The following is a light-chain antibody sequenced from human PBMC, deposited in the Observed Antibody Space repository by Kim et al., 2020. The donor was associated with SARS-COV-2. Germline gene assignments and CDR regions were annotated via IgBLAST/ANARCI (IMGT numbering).Light chain of an antibody. V-gene: IGKV3-20*01. CDR3: QQYGSSPRT. J-gene: IGKJ1*01. CDR1: QSVSSSY. CDR2: AAS. Sequence: EIVLTQSPATLSLSPGERATLSCRASQSVSSSYLAWYQQKPGQAPSLLIYAASSRASGIPDRFSGSGSGTDFTLTISRLEPEDFAVYYCQQYGSSPRTFGQGTKVEIK.